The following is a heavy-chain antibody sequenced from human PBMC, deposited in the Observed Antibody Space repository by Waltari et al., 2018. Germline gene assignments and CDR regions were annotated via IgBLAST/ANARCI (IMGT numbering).Heavy chain of an antibody. Sequence: QVQVVQSGAEVKRPGASVKVSWKISGFTFRSATLHWVRQAHGQRLEWMGFTNADAVKTKFSQKFQDRVTFTTDTSASTDYMVMTNLTSEDTAVYYCVLGDSSGWSPLDHWGQGTLVSVSP. CDR3: VLGDSSGWSPLDH. D-gene: IGHD6-19*01. CDR2: TNADAVKT. J-gene: IGHJ4*02. V-gene: IGHV1-3*01. CDR1: GFTFRSAT.